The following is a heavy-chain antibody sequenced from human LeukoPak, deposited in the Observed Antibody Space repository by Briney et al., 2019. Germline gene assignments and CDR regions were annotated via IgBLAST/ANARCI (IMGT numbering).Heavy chain of an antibody. Sequence: GGSLGLSCAASGFTFSTYAMSWVRQAPGKGLEWVSAMSSSGDKTYYADSVKGRFTISRDNSKNTLYLQMNSLRPEDTAVYYCAKIGASGSYFDFWGQGTLVIVSS. CDR2: MSSSGDKT. D-gene: IGHD3-10*01. CDR3: AKIGASGSYFDF. CDR1: GFTFSTYA. J-gene: IGHJ4*02. V-gene: IGHV3-23*01.